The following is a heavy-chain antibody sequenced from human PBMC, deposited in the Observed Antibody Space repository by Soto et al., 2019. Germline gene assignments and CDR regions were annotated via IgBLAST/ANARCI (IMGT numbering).Heavy chain of an antibody. J-gene: IGHJ4*02. CDR3: ARLRYYDILSDY. CDR2: IYYSGST. D-gene: IGHD3-9*01. CDR1: GGSISSSSYY. V-gene: IGHV4-39*01. Sequence: QLQLQESGPGLVKPSETLSLTCTVSGGSISSSSYYWGWIRQPPGKGLEWIGSIYYSGSTYYNPSLKSRVTISVDTSKNRFSLKLSSVTAADTAVYYCARLRYYDILSDYWGQGTLVTVSS.